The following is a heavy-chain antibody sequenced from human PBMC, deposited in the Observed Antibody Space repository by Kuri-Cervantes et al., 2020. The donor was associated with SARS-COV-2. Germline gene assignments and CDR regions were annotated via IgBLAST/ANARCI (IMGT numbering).Heavy chain of an antibody. CDR3: ARGDDFWSGPLDAFDI. V-gene: IGHV3-7*01. CDR2: IKQDGSET. D-gene: IGHD3-3*01. J-gene: IGHJ3*02. Sequence: ETLSLTCAASGFSFSYYGMHWVRQAPGKGLEWVANIKQDGSETYYVDSVKGRFTISRDNAKNSLYLQMNSLRAEDTAVYYCARGDDFWSGPLDAFDIWGQGIIV. CDR1: GFSFSYYG.